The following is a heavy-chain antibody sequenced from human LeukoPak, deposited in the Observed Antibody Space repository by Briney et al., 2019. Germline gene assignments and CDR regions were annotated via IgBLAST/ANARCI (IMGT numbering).Heavy chain of an antibody. D-gene: IGHD3-3*01. V-gene: IGHV1-2*02. CDR3: ARDLLALDAFDI. CDR1: GGTFSGYA. CDR2: INPNSGGT. Sequence: ASVKVSCKASGGTFSGYAISWVRQAPGQGLEWMGWINPNSGGTNYAQKFQGRVTMTRDTSISTAYMELSRLRSDDTAVYYCARDLLALDAFDIWGQGTMVTVSS. J-gene: IGHJ3*02.